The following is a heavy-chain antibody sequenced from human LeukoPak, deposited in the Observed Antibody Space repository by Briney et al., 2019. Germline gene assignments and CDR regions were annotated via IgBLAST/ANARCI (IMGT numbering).Heavy chain of an antibody. V-gene: IGHV4-39*01. CDR3: VRPGDSSGYYYGFEY. D-gene: IGHD3-22*01. CDR1: GGSISSSSYY. CDR2: IYYSGGT. J-gene: IGHJ4*02. Sequence: SETLSLTCTVSGGSISSSSYYWGWIRQPPGKGLEWIGSIYYSGGTYYNSSLKSRVTISVDTSKNQFSLKLNSVTAADTAVYYCVRPGDSSGYYYGFEYWGQGTLATVSS.